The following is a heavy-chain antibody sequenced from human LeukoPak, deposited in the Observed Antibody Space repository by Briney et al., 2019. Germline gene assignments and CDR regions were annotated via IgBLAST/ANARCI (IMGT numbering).Heavy chain of an antibody. J-gene: IGHJ3*02. CDR1: GYTFTGYY. CDR3: ARELDWLPSGVTAIPDAFDI. Sequence: GASVKVSCKASGYTFTGYYMHWVRQAPGQGLEWMGWINPNSGGTNYAQKFQGRVTMTRDTSISTAYMELSRLRSDDTAVYYCARELDWLPSGVTAIPDAFDIWGQGTMVTVSS. CDR2: INPNSGGT. V-gene: IGHV1-2*02. D-gene: IGHD2-21*02.